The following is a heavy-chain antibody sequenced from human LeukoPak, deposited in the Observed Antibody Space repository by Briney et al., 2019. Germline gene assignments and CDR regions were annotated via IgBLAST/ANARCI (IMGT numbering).Heavy chain of an antibody. D-gene: IGHD6-19*01. CDR1: GGSISSYY. CDR2: IYYSGST. Sequence: PSETLSLTCTVSGGSISSYYWSWIRQPPGKGLEWIGYIYYSGSTNYNPSLKSRVTISVDTSKNQFSLKLSSVTAADTAVYYCASTDVSRGWSVGYWGQGTLVTVSS. CDR3: ASTDVSRGWSVGY. V-gene: IGHV4-59*01. J-gene: IGHJ4*02.